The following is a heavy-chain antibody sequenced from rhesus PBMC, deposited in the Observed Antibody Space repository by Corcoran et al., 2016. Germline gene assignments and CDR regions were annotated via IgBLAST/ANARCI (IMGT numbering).Heavy chain of an antibody. CDR2: IYGSGSST. CDR1: GGSISSSY. V-gene: IGHV4-169*02. CDR3: ARDGTYSSWSLDY. J-gene: IGHJ4*01. Sequence: QLQLQESGPGLVKPSETLSVTCAVSGGSISSSYWSWIRQAPGKGLEWIGYIYGSGSSTNYNPSLKSRVTLSVDTSNNQLSLKLSSVTTADTAVYYCARDGTYSSWSLDYWGQGVLVTVSS. D-gene: IGHD6-13*01.